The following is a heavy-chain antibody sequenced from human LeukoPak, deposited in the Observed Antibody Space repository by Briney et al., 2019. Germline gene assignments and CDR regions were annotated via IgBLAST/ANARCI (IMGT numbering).Heavy chain of an antibody. CDR3: ARMYGGNSAVY. Sequence: GGSLRLSCAASGFTFSSYEMNRVRQAPGKGLEWVSYISSSGSTIYYADSVKGRFTISRDNAKNSLYLQMNSLRAEDTAVYYCARMYGGNSAVYWGQGTLVTVSS. CDR1: GFTFSSYE. V-gene: IGHV3-48*03. J-gene: IGHJ4*02. D-gene: IGHD4-23*01. CDR2: ISSSGSTI.